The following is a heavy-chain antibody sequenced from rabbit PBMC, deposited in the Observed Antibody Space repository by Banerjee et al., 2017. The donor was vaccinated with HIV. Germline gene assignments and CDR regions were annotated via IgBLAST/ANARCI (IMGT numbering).Heavy chain of an antibody. CDR1: GFDLSTYYY. J-gene: IGHJ3*01. V-gene: IGHV1S45*01. CDR3: ARDPSYADYTTYGDAGNL. D-gene: IGHD7-1*01. Sequence: QEQLEESGGGLVKPEGSLTLTCKASGFDLSTYYYMCWVRQAPGKGLEWIACIDVGSSGTTYYASWARGRFTISKTSSTTVTLQMTSLTAADTATYFCARDPSYADYTTYGDAGNLRGQGTLVTVS. CDR2: IDVGSSGTT.